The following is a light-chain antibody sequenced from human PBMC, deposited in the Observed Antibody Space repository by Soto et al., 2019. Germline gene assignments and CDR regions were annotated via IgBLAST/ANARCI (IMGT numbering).Light chain of an antibody. J-gene: IGKJ4*02. CDR1: QSVSTN. CDR2: DAS. Sequence: EAVMTQSPATRSVGAGETATLSGRASQSVSTNLAWYQQKPGNAPRLLIYDASTRESGIPVRFSGSGSGTEFTFTISSVQSEDIAAFYCQQYNKRPRTFGEGTKVDIK. V-gene: IGKV3-15*01. CDR3: QQYNKRPRT.